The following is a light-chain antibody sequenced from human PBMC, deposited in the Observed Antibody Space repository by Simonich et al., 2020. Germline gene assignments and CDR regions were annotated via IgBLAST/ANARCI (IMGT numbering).Light chain of an antibody. CDR1: QRVSSN. CDR2: GAS. J-gene: IGKJ1*01. V-gene: IGKV3-15*01. Sequence: EIVMTQSPATLSVSPGERATLSCRASQRVSSNLAWYQPKPGQATRLLIYGASTRPTGIPARFSGSGSATEFTLTISSLQSEDFAVYYCQQYNNWPPWTFGQGTKVEIK. CDR3: QQYNNWPPWT.